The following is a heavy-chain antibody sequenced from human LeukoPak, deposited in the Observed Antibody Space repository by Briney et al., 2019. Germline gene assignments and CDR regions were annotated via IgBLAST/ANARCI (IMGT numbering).Heavy chain of an antibody. V-gene: IGHV4-61*01. CDR1: GGSVTSGSYY. J-gene: IGHJ4*02. CDR3: VRERSWGDFDY. Sequence: SETLSLTCSVSGGSVTSGSYYWSWIRQPPGKELEWIGYISYRGSTNYNPSLKSRVTISVDTSKNQFSLKLSSVTAADTAVYYCVRERSWGDFDYWGQGTLVTVSS. CDR2: ISYRGST. D-gene: IGHD2-15*01.